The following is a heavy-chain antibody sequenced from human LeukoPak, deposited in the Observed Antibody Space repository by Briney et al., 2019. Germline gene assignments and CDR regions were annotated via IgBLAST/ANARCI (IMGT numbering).Heavy chain of an antibody. V-gene: IGHV4-59*12. CDR2: IYYSGST. CDR3: ARRPYGSGSYYNWFDP. D-gene: IGHD3-10*01. CDR1: GGSISSYY. Sequence: SETLSLACSVSGGSISSYYWNFIRQPPGKGLEWIGNIYYSGSTNYNPSLKSRVTISIDTSKNQFSLKLRSVTAADTAVYYCARRPYGSGSYYNWFDPWGQGTLVTVSS. J-gene: IGHJ5*02.